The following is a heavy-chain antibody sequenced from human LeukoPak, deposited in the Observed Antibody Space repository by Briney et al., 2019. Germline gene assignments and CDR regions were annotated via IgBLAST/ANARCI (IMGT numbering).Heavy chain of an antibody. CDR3: ARKLGRYFDY. CDR2: IKQDGSEK. CDR1: GFTFSSYW. Sequence: GGSLRLSCAASGFTFSSYWTSWVRQAPGKGLEWVANIKQDGSEKYYVDSVKGRFTISRDNAKNSLYLQMNSLRAEDTAVYYCARKLGRYFDYWGQGKLVTVSS. D-gene: IGHD3-10*01. V-gene: IGHV3-7*01. J-gene: IGHJ4*02.